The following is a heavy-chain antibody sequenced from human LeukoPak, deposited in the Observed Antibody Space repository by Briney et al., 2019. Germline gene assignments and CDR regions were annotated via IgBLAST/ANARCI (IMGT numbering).Heavy chain of an antibody. Sequence: ASVKVSCKASGYTFTGYYMHWVRQAPGQGLEWMEWINPNSGGTNYAQKFQGWVTMTRDTSISTAYMELSRLRSDDTAVYYCVRAIYVDPFQYWGQGTLVTVSS. V-gene: IGHV1-2*04. CDR1: GYTFTGYY. CDR3: VRAIYVDPFQY. D-gene: IGHD5-12*01. CDR2: INPNSGGT. J-gene: IGHJ1*01.